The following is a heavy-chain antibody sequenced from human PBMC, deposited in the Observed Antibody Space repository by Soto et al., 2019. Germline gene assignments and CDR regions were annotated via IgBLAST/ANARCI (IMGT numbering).Heavy chain of an antibody. J-gene: IGHJ6*02. CDR3: ARDLGVGYSHPTCSGWNYGMDV. Sequence: PGGSLRLSCAASGFTVSSNYMSWVRQAPGKGLEWVSVIYSCGSTYYADSVKGRFTISRDNSKNTLYLQMNSPRAEDTAVYYCARDLGVGYSHPTCSGWNYGMDVWGQGTTVTVSS. CDR1: GFTVSSNY. V-gene: IGHV3-66*03. CDR2: IYSCGST. D-gene: IGHD3-10*02.